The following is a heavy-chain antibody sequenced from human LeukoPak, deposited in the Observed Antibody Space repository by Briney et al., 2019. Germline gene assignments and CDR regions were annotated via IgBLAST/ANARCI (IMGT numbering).Heavy chain of an antibody. D-gene: IGHD4-17*01. Sequence: ASVTVSCTASGGTFSSYAISWVRQAPGQGLEWMGWISAYNGNTNYAQKLQDRVTMTTDTSTSTVYMELRSLRSDDTAVYYCARSPYGDSYFDYWGQGTLVTVSS. CDR2: ISAYNGNT. CDR3: ARSPYGDSYFDY. CDR1: GGTFSSYA. V-gene: IGHV1-18*01. J-gene: IGHJ4*02.